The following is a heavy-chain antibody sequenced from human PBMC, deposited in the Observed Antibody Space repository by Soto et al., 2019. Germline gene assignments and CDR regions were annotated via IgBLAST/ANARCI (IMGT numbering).Heavy chain of an antibody. J-gene: IGHJ4*02. D-gene: IGHD2-15*01. Sequence: PSETLSLTCAVSGGSISSGGYSWSWIRQPPGKGLEWIGYIYYSGSTYYNPSLKSRVTISVDTSKNQFSLKLSSVTAADTAVYYCARAYSGGSCYPCYYFDYWGQGTLVTVSS. CDR3: ARAYSGGSCYPCYYFDY. V-gene: IGHV4-30-2*03. CDR2: IYYSGST. CDR1: GGSISSGGYS.